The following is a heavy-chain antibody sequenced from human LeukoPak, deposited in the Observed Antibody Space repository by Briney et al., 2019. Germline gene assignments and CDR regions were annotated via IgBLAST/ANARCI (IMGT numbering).Heavy chain of an antibody. D-gene: IGHD5-18*01. CDR2: IIPIFGTA. Sequence: SVKVSCKASGGTFSSYAISWVRQAPGQGLEWMGRIIPIFGTANYAQKFQGRVTITTDESTSTAYMELSSLRSEDTAVYYCAGLSTRGYSYGPLDYWGQGTLVTISS. CDR1: GGTFSSYA. V-gene: IGHV1-69*05. J-gene: IGHJ4*02. CDR3: AGLSTRGYSYGPLDY.